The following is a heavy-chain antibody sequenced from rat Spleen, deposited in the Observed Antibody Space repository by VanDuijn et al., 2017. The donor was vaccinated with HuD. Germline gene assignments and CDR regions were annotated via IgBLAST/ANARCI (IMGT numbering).Heavy chain of an antibody. V-gene: IGHV5-7*01. CDR2: ISYDGGST. Sequence: EVQLVESGGGLVQPGRSLKLSCAASGFTFSDYNMAWVRQAPKKGLEWVATISYDGGSTYYPDSVKGRFTISRDNAENTVYLQMNSLRSEDTATYHCARHNGKYYFDYWGQGVMVTVSS. J-gene: IGHJ2*01. CDR1: GFTFSDYN. CDR3: ARHNGKYYFDY.